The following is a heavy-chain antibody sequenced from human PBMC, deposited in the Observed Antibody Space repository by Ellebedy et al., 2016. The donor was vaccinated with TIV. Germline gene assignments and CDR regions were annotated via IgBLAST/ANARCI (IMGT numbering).Heavy chain of an antibody. CDR1: GGSISSGSSY. V-gene: IGHV4-39*01. D-gene: IGHD6-13*01. J-gene: IGHJ4*02. CDR3: ARGDSSAWYWVF. Sequence: GSLRLXXNVSGGSISSGSSYWGWIRQPPGKGLEWIGSIYYSGTTYYNPSLKSRVTISVDTSKNQFSLKLSSVTAADTAVYYCARGDSSAWYWVFWGQGTLVTVSS. CDR2: IYYSGTT.